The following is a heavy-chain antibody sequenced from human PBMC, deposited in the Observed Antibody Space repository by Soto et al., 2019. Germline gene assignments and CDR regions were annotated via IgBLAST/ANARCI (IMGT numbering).Heavy chain of an antibody. CDR1: GFTFSSYW. CDR2: IKQDGSEK. CDR3: ARDSYVAFAITHGFDY. V-gene: IGHV3-7*01. Sequence: GSLRLSCAASGFTFSSYWMSWVRQAPGKGLEWVANIKQDGSEKYYVDSVKGRFTISRDNAKNSLYLQMNSLRAEDSVVYYCARDSYVAFAITHGFDYWGQGTLVTVSS. D-gene: IGHD1-20*01. J-gene: IGHJ4*02.